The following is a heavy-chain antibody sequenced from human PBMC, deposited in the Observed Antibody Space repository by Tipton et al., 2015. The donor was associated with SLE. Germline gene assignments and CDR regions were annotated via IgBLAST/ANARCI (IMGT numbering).Heavy chain of an antibody. J-gene: IGHJ4*02. D-gene: IGHD3-10*01. V-gene: IGHV4-39*07. CDR1: GGSISSSSYY. CDR2: IYYSGNT. Sequence: TLSLTCTVSGGSISSSSYYWGWIRQPPGKGLEWIGNIYYSGNTYYSPSLKSRVSISVDPSRNQFSLILSSVTAADTAVYYSARAAWDHRGSGSFSDYWGQGKLVTVSS. CDR3: ARAAWDHRGSGSFSDY.